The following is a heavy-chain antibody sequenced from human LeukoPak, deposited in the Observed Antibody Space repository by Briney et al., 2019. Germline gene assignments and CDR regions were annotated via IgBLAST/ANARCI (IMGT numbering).Heavy chain of an antibody. CDR3: ATSYCSSTSCYVNY. D-gene: IGHD2-2*01. CDR2: INPNSGGT. V-gene: IGHV1-2*02. J-gene: IGHJ4*02. CDR1: GYTFTGYY. Sequence: ASVKVSSKASGYTFTGYYMHWVRQAPGQGLEWMGWINPNSGGTNYAQKFQGRVTMTRDTSISTAYMELSRLRSDDTAVYYCATSYCSSTSCYVNYWGQGTLVTVSS.